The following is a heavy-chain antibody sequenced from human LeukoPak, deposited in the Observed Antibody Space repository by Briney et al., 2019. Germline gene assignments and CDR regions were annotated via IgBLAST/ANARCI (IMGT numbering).Heavy chain of an antibody. CDR1: GFIFSDYY. CDR3: AELGITMIGGV. J-gene: IGHJ6*04. Sequence: GGSLRLSCAASGFIFSDYYMSWIRQAPGKGLEWVSYISGSGRTIYYADSVKGRFTISRDNAKNSLYLQMNSLRAEDTAVYYCAELGITMIGGVWGKGTTVTISS. CDR2: ISGSGRTI. D-gene: IGHD3-10*02. V-gene: IGHV3-11*04.